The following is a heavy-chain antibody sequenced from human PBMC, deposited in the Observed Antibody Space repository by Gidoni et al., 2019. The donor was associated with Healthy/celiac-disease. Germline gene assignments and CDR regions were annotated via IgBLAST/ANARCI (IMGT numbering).Heavy chain of an antibody. J-gene: IGHJ3*02. CDR1: GYTFTSYY. Sequence: QVQLVQSGAEVKKPEASVKVSCKASGYTFTSYYMHWVRQAPGQGLEWMGIINPSGGSTSYAQKFQGRVTMTRDTSTSTVYMELSSLRSEDTAVYYCASFMGGAYAFDIWGQGTMVTVSS. V-gene: IGHV1-46*01. CDR3: ASFMGGAYAFDI. CDR2: INPSGGST. D-gene: IGHD1-26*01.